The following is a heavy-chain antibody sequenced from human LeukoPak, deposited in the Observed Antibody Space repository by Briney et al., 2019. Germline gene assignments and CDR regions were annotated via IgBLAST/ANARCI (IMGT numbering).Heavy chain of an antibody. Sequence: GGYLRLSCAASGFSFSNYAMSWVRQAPGKGLEWVSSISDSGAATYYADSVKGRFTISRDNSKNTLYLQLNSLGAEDTAVYYCAKIAPWGAVTTTDGFDYWGQGTLVTVSS. CDR3: AKIAPWGAVTTTDGFDY. D-gene: IGHD4-17*01. V-gene: IGHV3-23*01. CDR2: ISDSGAAT. CDR1: GFSFSNYA. J-gene: IGHJ4*02.